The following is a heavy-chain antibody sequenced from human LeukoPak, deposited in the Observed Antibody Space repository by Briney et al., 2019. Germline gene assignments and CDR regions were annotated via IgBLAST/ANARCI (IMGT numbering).Heavy chain of an antibody. Sequence: PGGSLRLSCAASGFTFSSYSMNWVRQAPGKGLEWVSYISSSSSTIYYADSVKGRFTISRDNAKNSLYLQMNSLRAEDTAVYYCARGSFGSSWYVDYWGQGTLVTVSS. J-gene: IGHJ4*02. V-gene: IGHV3-48*04. CDR3: ARGSFGSSWYVDY. D-gene: IGHD6-13*01. CDR1: GFTFSSYS. CDR2: ISSSSSTI.